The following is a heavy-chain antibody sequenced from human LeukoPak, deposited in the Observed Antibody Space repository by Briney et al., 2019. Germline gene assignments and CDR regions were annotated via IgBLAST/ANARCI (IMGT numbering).Heavy chain of an antibody. J-gene: IGHJ3*01. Sequence: GGSLRLSCEASGFTFSHFVMSWVRQAPGKGLEWVSGISGSGGTTYYADSVTGRFTISRNNSKNTLYLQMNSLRAEDTAVYYCAIGERFLDAFEFWGQGTVATVSS. CDR3: AIGERFLDAFEF. CDR1: GFTFSHFV. V-gene: IGHV3-23*01. D-gene: IGHD2/OR15-2a*01. CDR2: ISGSGGTT.